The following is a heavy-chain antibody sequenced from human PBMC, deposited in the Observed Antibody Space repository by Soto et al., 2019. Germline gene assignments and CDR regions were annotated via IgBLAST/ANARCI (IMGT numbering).Heavy chain of an antibody. D-gene: IGHD3-10*01. J-gene: IGHJ3*02. CDR1: GFTVSSNY. V-gene: IGHV3-66*01. Sequence: GGSLRLSCAASGFTVSSNYMSWVRQAPGKGLEWVSVIYSGGSTYYADSVKGRFTISRDNSKNTLYLQMNSLRAEDTAVYYCTKGGSGSTEYAFDIWGQGTMVTVSS. CDR3: TKGGSGSTEYAFDI. CDR2: IYSGGST.